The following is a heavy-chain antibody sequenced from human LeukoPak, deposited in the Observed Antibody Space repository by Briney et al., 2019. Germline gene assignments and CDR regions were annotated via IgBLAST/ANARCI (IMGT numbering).Heavy chain of an antibody. D-gene: IGHD4-17*01. V-gene: IGHV1-24*01. Sequence: ASVKVSCKVSGYTLTELSMHWVRQAPGKGLEWMGGFDHEDGETIYAQKFQGRVTMTEDTSTDTAYMELSSLRSEDPAVYYCATDYGDRYRRVIYMDVWGKGTTVTVSS. CDR3: ATDYGDRYRRVIYMDV. CDR2: FDHEDGET. CDR1: GYTLTELS. J-gene: IGHJ6*03.